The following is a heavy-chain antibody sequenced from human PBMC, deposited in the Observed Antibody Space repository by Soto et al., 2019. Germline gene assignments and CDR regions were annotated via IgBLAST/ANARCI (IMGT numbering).Heavy chain of an antibody. CDR2: ISGSGGST. D-gene: IGHD2-21*02. CDR3: AKARGVVTLWDAFDI. V-gene: IGHV3-23*01. Sequence: GGSLRLSCAASGFTFSSYAMSWVRQAPGKGLEWVSAISGSGGSTYYADSVKGRFTISRDNSKNTLYLQMNSLRAEDTAVYYSAKARGVVTLWDAFDIWGQGTMVTVSS. J-gene: IGHJ3*02. CDR1: GFTFSSYA.